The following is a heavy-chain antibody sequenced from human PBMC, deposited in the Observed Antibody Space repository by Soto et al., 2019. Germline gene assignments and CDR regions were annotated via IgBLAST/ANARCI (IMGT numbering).Heavy chain of an antibody. D-gene: IGHD2-8*01. CDR2: INHSGST. J-gene: IGHJ4*02. V-gene: IGHV4-34*01. Sequence: PSETLSLTCAVYGGSFSGYYWSWIRQPPGKGLEWIGEINHSGSTYYMPSLRSRVTLSVDTSKNQFSLRLTSVTAEDTAVYYCARHEGNGNVWPLDYWGQGILVTVSS. CDR3: ARHEGNGNVWPLDY. CDR1: GGSFSGYY.